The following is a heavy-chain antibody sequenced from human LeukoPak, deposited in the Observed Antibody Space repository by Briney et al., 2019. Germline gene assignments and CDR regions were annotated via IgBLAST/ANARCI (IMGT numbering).Heavy chain of an antibody. Sequence: GGSLRLSCAVSAFTFSSYSMNWVRQAPGKGLEWVSSISSSSSYIYYADSVKGRFTISRDNAKNSLYLQMNSLRAEDTAVYYCARGGQKYCSSTSCPNYYYYYYMDVWGKGTTVTVSS. CDR3: ARGGQKYCSSTSCPNYYYYYYMDV. CDR1: AFTFSSYS. D-gene: IGHD2-2*01. CDR2: ISSSSSYI. V-gene: IGHV3-21*01. J-gene: IGHJ6*03.